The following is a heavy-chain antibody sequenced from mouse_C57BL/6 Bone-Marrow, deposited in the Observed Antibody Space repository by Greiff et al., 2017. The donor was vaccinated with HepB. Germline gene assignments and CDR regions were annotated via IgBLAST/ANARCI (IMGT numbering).Heavy chain of an antibody. J-gene: IGHJ2*01. CDR2: ISSGGSYT. Sequence: EVQLVESGGDLVKPGGSLKLSCAASGFTFSSYGMSWVRQTPDKRLEWVATISSGGSYTYYPDSVKGRFTISRDNAKNTLYLQMSSLKSEDTAMYYCVRQGRWLPLDYWGQGTTLTVSS. CDR1: GFTFSSYG. CDR3: VRQGRWLPLDY. D-gene: IGHD2-3*01. V-gene: IGHV5-6*01.